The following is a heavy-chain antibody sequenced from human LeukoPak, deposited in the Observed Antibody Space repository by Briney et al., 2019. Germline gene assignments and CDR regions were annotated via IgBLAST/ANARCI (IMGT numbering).Heavy chain of an antibody. J-gene: IGHJ6*02. CDR2: IYTSGST. CDR3: ARDTLFVSGYSSSWYGMDV. CDR1: GGSITSYY. Sequence: TSETLSLTRTVSGGSITSYYWSWIRQPAGKRLESIGRIYTSGSTNYNPSLKSRVTMSVDTSKNQFSLKLSSVTAADTAVYYCARDTLFVSGYSSSWYGMDVWGQGTTVTVSS. D-gene: IGHD6-13*01. V-gene: IGHV4-4*07.